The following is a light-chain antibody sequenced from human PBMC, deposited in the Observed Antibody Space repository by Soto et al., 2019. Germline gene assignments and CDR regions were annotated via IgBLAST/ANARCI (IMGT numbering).Light chain of an antibody. J-gene: IGKJ4*01. CDR1: QTISDY. CDR2: GSS. CDR3: QQTYDSLVS. Sequence: DIQMTRSPPSLSASLGDRVTITCRASQTISDYLHWYQQKPGKAPTLLIYGSSSLQTGVPPRLSGSGSGTEFTLTISSLQPEDFGTYYCQQTYDSLVSFGGGT. V-gene: IGKV1-39*01.